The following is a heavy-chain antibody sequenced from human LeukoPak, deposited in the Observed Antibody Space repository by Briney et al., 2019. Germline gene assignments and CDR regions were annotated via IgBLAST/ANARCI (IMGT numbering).Heavy chain of an antibody. CDR3: ARDGLSYYDILTGPYYFDY. J-gene: IGHJ4*02. CDR2: INAGNGNT. V-gene: IGHV1-3*01. Sequence: GASVTVSCKASGYTFTSYAMHWVRQAPGQRLEWMGWINAGNGNTKYSQKFQGRVTITRDTSASTAYMELSSLRSEDTAVYYCARDGLSYYDILTGPYYFDYWGQGTLVTVSS. D-gene: IGHD3-9*01. CDR1: GYTFTSYA.